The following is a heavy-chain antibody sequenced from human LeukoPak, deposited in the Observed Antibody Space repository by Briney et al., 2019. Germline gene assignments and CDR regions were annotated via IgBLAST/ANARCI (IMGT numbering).Heavy chain of an antibody. V-gene: IGHV3-74*01. Sequence: GGSLRLSCAASGFTFSSYWMHWVRQAPGKGLVWVSRINSDGSSTSYADSVKGRFTISRDNAKNTLYLQMNSLRAEDTAVYYCAVTVAGHSNWFDPWGQGTLVTVSS. CDR1: GFTFSSYW. CDR2: INSDGSST. J-gene: IGHJ5*02. D-gene: IGHD6-19*01. CDR3: AVTVAGHSNWFDP.